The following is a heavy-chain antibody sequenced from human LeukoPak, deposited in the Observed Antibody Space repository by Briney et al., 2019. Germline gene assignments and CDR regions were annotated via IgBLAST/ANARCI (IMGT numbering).Heavy chain of an antibody. V-gene: IGHV3-53*01. CDR3: ARGCSSTSCYGFDY. CDR2: IYSGGST. D-gene: IGHD2-2*01. CDR1: GFTVSSKY. Sequence: GSLRLSCAASGFTVSSKYMSWVRQAPRKGLEWVSVIYSGGSTYYADSVKGRFTISRDNSKNTLYLQMNSLRAEDTAVYYCARGCSSTSCYGFDYWGQGTLVTVSP. J-gene: IGHJ4*02.